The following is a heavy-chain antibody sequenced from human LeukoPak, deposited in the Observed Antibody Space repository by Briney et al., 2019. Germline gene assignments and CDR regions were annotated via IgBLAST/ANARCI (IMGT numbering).Heavy chain of an antibody. V-gene: IGHV4-39*01. CDR1: GGSISSSSHY. J-gene: IGHJ4*02. Sequence: SETLSLTCTVSGGSISSSSHYWGGIRQPPGKGLEWIGTMYYGGNPHYNPSLKSRVTMSVDTSKSQFSLKLSSVTAADTAVYYCARHSGLGVVSPYFDYWGQGTLVTVSS. CDR3: ARHSGLGVVSPYFDY. CDR2: MYYGGNP. D-gene: IGHD2-21*01.